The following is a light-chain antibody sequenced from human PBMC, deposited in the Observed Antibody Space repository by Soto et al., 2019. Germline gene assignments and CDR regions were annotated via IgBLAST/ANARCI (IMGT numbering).Light chain of an antibody. CDR3: QQYGSSPRT. CDR1: QSVSSSY. J-gene: IGKJ1*01. V-gene: IGKV3-20*01. Sequence: EIVMTQSSATLSVSPGERATLSCRASQSVSSSYLAWYQQKPGQAPRLLIYGTSNRATGIPDRFSGSGSGTDFSLTISSLEPGDLAVYYCQQYGSSPRTFGQGTKV. CDR2: GTS.